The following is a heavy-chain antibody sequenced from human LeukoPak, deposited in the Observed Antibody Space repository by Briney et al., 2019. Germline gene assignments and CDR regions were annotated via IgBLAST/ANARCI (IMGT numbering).Heavy chain of an antibody. J-gene: IGHJ4*02. Sequence: SQTLSLTCTVSGGSISSGDYYWSWIRQPPGKGLEWIGYIYYSGSTYYNPSLKSRVTISVDTSKNQFSLKLSSVTAADTAVYYCGRLNTDWGFLFDSWGQGTLVTVSS. CDR2: IYYSGST. CDR1: GGSISSGDYY. D-gene: IGHD7-27*01. CDR3: GRLNTDWGFLFDS. V-gene: IGHV4-30-4*01.